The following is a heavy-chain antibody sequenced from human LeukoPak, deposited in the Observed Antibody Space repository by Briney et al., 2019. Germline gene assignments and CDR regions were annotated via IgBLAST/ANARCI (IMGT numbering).Heavy chain of an antibody. CDR2: INAGNGNT. CDR3: ARETRPRYYDYVWGSYPLDY. Sequence: ASVNVSCKASGYTFTSYAMHWVRQAPGQRLEWMGWINAGNGNTKYSQKFQGRVTITRDTSASTAYMELSSLRSEDTAVYYCARETRPRYYDYVWGSYPLDYWGQGTLVTVSS. D-gene: IGHD3-16*01. V-gene: IGHV1-3*01. CDR1: GYTFTSYA. J-gene: IGHJ4*02.